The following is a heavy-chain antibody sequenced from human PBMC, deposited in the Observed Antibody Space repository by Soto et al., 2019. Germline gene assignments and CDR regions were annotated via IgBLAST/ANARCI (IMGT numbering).Heavy chain of an antibody. V-gene: IGHV1-18*04. D-gene: IGHD3-9*01. Sequence: QDHLVQSGGEVKKPGASAKVSCKASGYTFKNYGINWVRQAPGRGLERVAWISAYNGDTSYAQHLQGRVTVTTETLTNTAYMELRSLRPDDTAVYFCVLGGLETGYYRDMDYWGQGTLVSVSS. CDR1: GYTFKNYG. CDR3: VLGGLETGYYRDMDY. CDR2: ISAYNGDT. J-gene: IGHJ4*02.